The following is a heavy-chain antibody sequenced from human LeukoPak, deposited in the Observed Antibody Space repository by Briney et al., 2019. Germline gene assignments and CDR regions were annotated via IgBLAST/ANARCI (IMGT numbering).Heavy chain of an antibody. CDR3: ARGPWTTVTSFDY. CDR1: GGSISSSSYY. D-gene: IGHD4-17*01. CDR2: IYYSGST. V-gene: IGHV4-39*07. Sequence: PSETLSLTCTVSGGSISSSSYYWGWIRQPPGKGLEWIGSIYYSGSTYYNPSLKSRVTISVDTSKNQFSLKLSSVTAADTAVYYCARGPWTTVTSFDYWGQGTLVTVSS. J-gene: IGHJ4*02.